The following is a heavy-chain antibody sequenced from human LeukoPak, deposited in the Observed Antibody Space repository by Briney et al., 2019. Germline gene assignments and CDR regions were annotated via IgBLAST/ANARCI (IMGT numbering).Heavy chain of an antibody. J-gene: IGHJ4*02. CDR2: ISSSGSTI. V-gene: IGHV3-11*04. D-gene: IGHD5-18*01. Sequence: GGSLRLSCAAPGFTFSDYYMSWIRQAPGKGLEWVSYISSSGSTIYYADSVKGRFTISRDNAKNSLYLQMNSLRAEGTAVYYCVRDQPIGYSNGYPFDYWGQGTLVTVSS. CDR3: VRDQPIGYSNGYPFDY. CDR1: GFTFSDYY.